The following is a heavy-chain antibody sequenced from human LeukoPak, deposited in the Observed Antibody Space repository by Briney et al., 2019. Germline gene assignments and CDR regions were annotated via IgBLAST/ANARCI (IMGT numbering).Heavy chain of an antibody. CDR1: GFTFGRYG. D-gene: IGHD3-16*01. Sequence: GGSLRLSREASGFTFGRYGMSWVRQAPGKGLEWVSTISSTGGITYYADSVRGRFTISRDSSKNTLHLQMNSLRAEDTAIYYCARGGVYGEKIDFWGQGTLVIVSS. J-gene: IGHJ4*02. V-gene: IGHV3-23*01. CDR2: ISSTGGIT. CDR3: ARGGVYGEKIDF.